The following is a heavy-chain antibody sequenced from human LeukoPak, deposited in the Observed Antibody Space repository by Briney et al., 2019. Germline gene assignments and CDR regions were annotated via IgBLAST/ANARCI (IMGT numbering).Heavy chain of an antibody. CDR1: GGSISSYY. J-gene: IGHJ5*02. Sequence: PSETLSLTCTVSGGSISSYYWSWIRQPPGKGLEWIGYIYYSGSTNYNPSLKSRVTISVDTSKNQFSLKLSSVTAADTAVYYCARQLWLRWFDPWGQGTLVTVSP. V-gene: IGHV4-59*08. D-gene: IGHD5-18*01. CDR2: IYYSGST. CDR3: ARQLWLRWFDP.